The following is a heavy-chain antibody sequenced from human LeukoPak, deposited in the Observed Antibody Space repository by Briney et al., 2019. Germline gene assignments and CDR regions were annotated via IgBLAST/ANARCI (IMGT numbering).Heavy chain of an antibody. J-gene: IGHJ3*02. CDR3: ARASDTAMASDAFDI. Sequence: SETLSLTCTVSGGSISSYYWSWIRQPAGKGLEWIGRIYTSGSTNHNPSLKSRVTISVDKSKNQFSLKLSSVTAADTAVYYCARASDTAMASDAFDIWGQGTMVTVSS. V-gene: IGHV4-4*07. CDR2: IYTSGST. D-gene: IGHD5-18*01. CDR1: GGSISSYY.